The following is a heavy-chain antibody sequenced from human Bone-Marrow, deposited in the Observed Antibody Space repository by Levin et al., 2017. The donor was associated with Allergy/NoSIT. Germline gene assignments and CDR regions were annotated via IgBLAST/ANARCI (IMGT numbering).Heavy chain of an antibody. Sequence: PSETLSLTCSVSGGAIRSGEYFWTWIRQPPGKGLECLGYIHKSGSTYYSPSLKSRLSLSIDTSNNQFSLNLNSATAADTALYYCARLESSGYSSAFEICGQGTMVTVSS. D-gene: IGHD3-22*01. CDR1: GGAIRSGEYF. V-gene: IGHV4-30-4*01. J-gene: IGHJ3*02. CDR2: IHKSGST. CDR3: ARLESSGYSSAFEI.